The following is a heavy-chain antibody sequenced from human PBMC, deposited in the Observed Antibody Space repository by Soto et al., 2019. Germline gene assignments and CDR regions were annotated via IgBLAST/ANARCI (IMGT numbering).Heavy chain of an antibody. J-gene: IGHJ5*02. Sequence: EVQLLESGGGLVQPGGSLRLSCAASGFTFSSYAMSWVRQAPGKGLEWVSAISSSGGSTYYADSVKGRFTISRDNSKNTLCLHMNSLRAEDTAVYYCPKDVVTAPWDVGSWGQGTLVTVSS. D-gene: IGHD2-21*02. V-gene: IGHV3-23*01. CDR2: ISSSGGST. CDR1: GFTFSSYA. CDR3: PKDVVTAPWDVGS.